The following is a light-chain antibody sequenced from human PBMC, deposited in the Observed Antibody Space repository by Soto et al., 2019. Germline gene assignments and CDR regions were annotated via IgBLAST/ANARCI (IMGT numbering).Light chain of an antibody. CDR3: QERPGWPPWT. CDR2: DAS. J-gene: IGKJ1*01. Sequence: EIVLTQSPATLSLSPGERSTLSCRASQSISLSLAWYQQKPGQAPRLLIYDASERASAVPARFSGSGSGTDFTLTISSMEPADFAVYYCQERPGWPPWTFGQGTKVDIK. CDR1: QSISLS. V-gene: IGKV3-11*01.